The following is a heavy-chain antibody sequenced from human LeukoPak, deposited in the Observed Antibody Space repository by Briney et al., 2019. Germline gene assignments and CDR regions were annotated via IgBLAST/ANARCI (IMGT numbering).Heavy chain of an antibody. CDR2: IFYSGST. CDR3: ARHTDWFDP. J-gene: IGHJ5*02. Sequence: SETLSLTCTVSGGSISPYYWSWFRQPPGKGLEWIGYIFYSGSTNYNPSLRSRVTISVDTSKNQFSLRLSSVTAADTAVYYCARHTDWFDPWGQGALVTVSS. V-gene: IGHV4-59*08. CDR1: GGSISPYY.